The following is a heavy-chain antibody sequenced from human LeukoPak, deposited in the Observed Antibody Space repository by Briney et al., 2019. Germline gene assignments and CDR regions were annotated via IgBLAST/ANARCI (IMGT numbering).Heavy chain of an antibody. J-gene: IGHJ4*02. CDR3: ARSLDGTFDY. D-gene: IGHD1-1*01. Sequence: RGSLRLSCAASGFTFSSYEMNWVRQAPGKGLEWVSYISSSGSTIYYADSVKGRFTISRDNAKNSLYLQMNSLRAEDTAVYYCARSLDGTFDYWGQGTLVTVSS. CDR1: GFTFSSYE. CDR2: ISSSGSTI. V-gene: IGHV3-48*03.